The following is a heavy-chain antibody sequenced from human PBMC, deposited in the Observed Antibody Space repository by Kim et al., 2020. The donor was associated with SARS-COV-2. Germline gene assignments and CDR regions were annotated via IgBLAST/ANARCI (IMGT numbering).Heavy chain of an antibody. CDR3: ARDMSLVVVAATLDV. V-gene: IGHV3-30*07. D-gene: IGHD2-15*01. Sequence: SVEARLTIARDNSKNTMDLQMNSLRAEDTAVYYCARDMSLVVVAATLDVWGQGTTVTVSS. J-gene: IGHJ6*02.